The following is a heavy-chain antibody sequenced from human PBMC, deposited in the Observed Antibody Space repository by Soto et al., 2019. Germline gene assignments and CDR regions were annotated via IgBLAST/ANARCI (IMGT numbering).Heavy chain of an antibody. V-gene: IGHV1-8*01. CDR2: MNPNSGNT. CDR1: GYKFASYD. CDR3: ARGDLKNPP. J-gene: IGHJ5*02. Sequence: SVMVCCKASGYKFASYDITWVRQATGQGLEWMGWMNPNSGNTGYAQKFQGRVTMTRNTSISTAYMELISLRSEDTAVYYCARGDLKNPPWGQGTLVTVSS.